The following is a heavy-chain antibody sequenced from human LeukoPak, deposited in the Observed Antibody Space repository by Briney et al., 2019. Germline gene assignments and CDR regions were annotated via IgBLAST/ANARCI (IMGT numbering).Heavy chain of an antibody. D-gene: IGHD1-26*01. CDR2: IKQDGSEK. Sequence: PGGSLRLSCAASGFTFSSYWMGWVRQAPGKGLEWVANIKQDGSEKYYVDSVKGRFTISRDNAKNSLYLQMNSLRAEDTAVYYCARTPHGSYCDYWGQGTLVTVSS. CDR3: ARTPHGSYCDY. V-gene: IGHV3-7*01. CDR1: GFTFSSYW. J-gene: IGHJ4*02.